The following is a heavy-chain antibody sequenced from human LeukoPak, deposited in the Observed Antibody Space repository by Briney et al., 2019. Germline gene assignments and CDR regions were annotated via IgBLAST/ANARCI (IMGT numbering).Heavy chain of an antibody. J-gene: IGHJ4*02. Sequence: GGSLRLSCGASGFNFENAWMSWVRQAPGKGREWVGRVRSEADGGTIDYAASVKGRFVISRDDYKNTLYLKMGRLKIEDTAVYYCTADLAAVTAPLDYWGQGTLVTVSS. V-gene: IGHV3-15*01. CDR3: TADLAAVTAPLDY. CDR2: VRSEADGGTI. D-gene: IGHD2-21*02. CDR1: GFNFENAW.